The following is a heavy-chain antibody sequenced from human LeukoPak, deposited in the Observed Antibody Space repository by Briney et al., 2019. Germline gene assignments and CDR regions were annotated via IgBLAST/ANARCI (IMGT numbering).Heavy chain of an antibody. V-gene: IGHV4-39*07. D-gene: IGHD3-3*01. CDR2: IYYSGST. CDR3: ARVILEWLPSYYYYMDV. Sequence: SETLSLTCTVSGGSISSSSYYWGWIRQPPGKGLEWIGSIYYSGSTYYNPSLKSRVTISVDTSKNQFSLKLSSVTAADTAVYYCARVILEWLPSYYYYMDVWGKGTTVTVSS. J-gene: IGHJ6*03. CDR1: GGSISSSSYY.